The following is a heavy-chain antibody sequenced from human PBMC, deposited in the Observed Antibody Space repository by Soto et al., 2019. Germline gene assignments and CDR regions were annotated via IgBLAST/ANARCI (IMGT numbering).Heavy chain of an antibody. J-gene: IGHJ4*02. CDR3: TTEMYYYDSSGYYSVIYYFDY. D-gene: IGHD3-22*01. CDR2: TKNKANRYTT. Sequence: PGGSLRLSCAASGFTLSDHYMDWVRQAPGKGLEWVGRTKNKANRYTTEYAASVKGRFTISRDDSENSVYLQMNSLKTDDTAVYYCTTEMYYYDSSGYYSVIYYFDYWAREPWSPSPQ. V-gene: IGHV3-72*01. CDR1: GFTLSDHY.